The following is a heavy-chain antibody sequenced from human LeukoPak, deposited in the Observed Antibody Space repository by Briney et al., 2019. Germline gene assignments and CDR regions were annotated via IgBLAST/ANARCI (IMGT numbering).Heavy chain of an antibody. CDR2: ISGSSGNT. D-gene: IGHD2-2*01. V-gene: IGHV3-23*01. J-gene: IGHJ4*02. CDR3: AKDREVVVATPPDY. Sequence: GSLRLSCAASGFPFSNYALSWVRQAPGKGLEWVSVISGSSGNTYFADSVKGRFTLSRDNSKNTLYLQMNSLRAEDTAVYYCAKDREVVVATPPDYWGQGTLVTVSS. CDR1: GFPFSNYA.